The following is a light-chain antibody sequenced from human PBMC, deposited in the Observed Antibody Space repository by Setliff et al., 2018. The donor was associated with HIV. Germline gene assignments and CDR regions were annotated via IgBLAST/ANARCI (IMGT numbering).Light chain of an antibody. CDR3: SSYTSSSTYG. J-gene: IGLJ1*01. Sequence: QSVLTQPASVSGSPGQSITISCTGTSGDVGGYNYVSWYQQHPGKAPKFMIYEVSKRPSGVSNRFSGSKSGNTASLTISGLQAEDEADYYCSSYTSSSTYGVGTGTKVTVL. V-gene: IGLV2-14*01. CDR1: SGDVGGYNY. CDR2: EVS.